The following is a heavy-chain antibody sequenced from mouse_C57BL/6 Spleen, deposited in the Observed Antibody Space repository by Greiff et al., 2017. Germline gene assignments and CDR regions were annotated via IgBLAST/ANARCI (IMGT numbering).Heavy chain of an antibody. D-gene: IGHD1-1*01. V-gene: IGHV1-47*01. CDR2: FHPYNDDT. J-gene: IGHJ2*01. CDR1: GYTFTTYP. Sequence: VQLQESGAELVKPGASVKMSCKASGYTFTTYPIEWMKQNHGKSLEWIGNFHPYNDDTKYNEKFKGKATLTVEKSSSTVYLGLSRVTSDDSAVYYCEKAHYGSNYFDYWGQGTTLTVSS. CDR3: EKAHYGSNYFDY.